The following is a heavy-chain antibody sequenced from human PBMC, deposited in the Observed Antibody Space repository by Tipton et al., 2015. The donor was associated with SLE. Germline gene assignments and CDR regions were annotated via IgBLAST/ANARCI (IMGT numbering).Heavy chain of an antibody. CDR3: ARLHPYSSSPDEVRALDI. CDR1: GGSFSGYY. CDR2: INHSGST. J-gene: IGHJ3*02. Sequence: TLSLTCAVYGGSFSGYYWNWIRQPPGKGLEWIGEINHSGSTNYNPSLKSRVTISVDTSKNQFSLKLSSVTAADTAVYYCARLHPYSSSPDEVRALDIWGQGTMVTVSS. D-gene: IGHD6-6*01. V-gene: IGHV4-34*01.